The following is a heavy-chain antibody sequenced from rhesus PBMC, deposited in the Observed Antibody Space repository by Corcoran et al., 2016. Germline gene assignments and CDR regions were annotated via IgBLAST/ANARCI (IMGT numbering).Heavy chain of an antibody. J-gene: IGHJ4*01. CDR1: GYIFTSYV. V-gene: IGHV1-70*01. D-gene: IGHD6-25*01. Sequence: QEQLVQSGAEVKKPGASVTVSCKASGYIFTSYVISWLRQAPGKGFGWMGGIHPGYGSTSYAQKFQGRVTITADMSTSTVYMELSRLRSEDMAVYYCAAGGEGAAGTFDYWGQGVLVTVSS. CDR3: AAGGEGAAGTFDY. CDR2: IHPGYGST.